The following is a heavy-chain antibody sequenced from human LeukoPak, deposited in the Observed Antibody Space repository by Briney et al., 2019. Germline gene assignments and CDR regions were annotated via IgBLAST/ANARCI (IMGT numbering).Heavy chain of an antibody. D-gene: IGHD3-3*01. CDR3: AKGRTYYDFWSGASAFDI. J-gene: IGHJ3*02. V-gene: IGHV3-30*02. CDR1: GFTFSSYG. Sequence: GGSLRLSCAASGFTFSSYGMHWVRQAPGKGLEWVAFIRYDGSNKYYADSVKGRFIISRDNSKNTLYLQMNSLRAEDTAVYYCAKGRTYYDFWSGASAFDIWGQGTMVTVSS. CDR2: IRYDGSNK.